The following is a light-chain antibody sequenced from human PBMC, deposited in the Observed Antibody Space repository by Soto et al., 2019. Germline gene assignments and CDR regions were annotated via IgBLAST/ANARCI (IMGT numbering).Light chain of an antibody. CDR2: RSS. Sequence: DIQMTQSPSTLSASVGDRVTITCRASQTISNYLTWYQQRPGKAPKLLIYRSSILQNGVPSRFSGSGSGTEFTLTISSLQPDDLETDYCQQYYIYATFGHGTRVEI. J-gene: IGKJ1*01. CDR3: QQYYIYAT. V-gene: IGKV1-5*03. CDR1: QTISNY.